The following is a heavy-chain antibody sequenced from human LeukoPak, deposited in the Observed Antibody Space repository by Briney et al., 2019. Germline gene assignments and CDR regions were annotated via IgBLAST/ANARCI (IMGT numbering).Heavy chain of an antibody. Sequence: SETLSLTCAVYGGSFSGYYCSWIRQPPGKGLEWIGEINHGGSTNYNPSLKSRVTISVDTSKNQFSLKLSSVTAADTAVYYCARGDSTRGGAFDIWGQGTMVTVSS. J-gene: IGHJ3*02. V-gene: IGHV4-34*01. CDR3: ARGDSTRGGAFDI. CDR1: GGSFSGYY. D-gene: IGHD1-26*01. CDR2: INHGGST.